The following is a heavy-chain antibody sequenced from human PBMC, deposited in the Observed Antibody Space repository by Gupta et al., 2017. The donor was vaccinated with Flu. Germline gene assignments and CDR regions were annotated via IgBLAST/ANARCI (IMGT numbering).Heavy chain of an antibody. CDR2: MSDDGSNQ. CDR3: AKGGRHNWNFDGDY. CDR1: GFIFRAYG. J-gene: IGHJ4*02. Sequence: QVQLVQPGGGVVLPGSSLRLSCAASGFIFRAYGMHWVRQVPGKGLEWMAVMSDDGSNQWYADSVRGRFTISRDNSENTLILQMNSLRRDDTAVYYCAKGGRHNWNFDGDYWGQGTLVTVSA. D-gene: IGHD1-7*01. V-gene: IGHV3-30*18.